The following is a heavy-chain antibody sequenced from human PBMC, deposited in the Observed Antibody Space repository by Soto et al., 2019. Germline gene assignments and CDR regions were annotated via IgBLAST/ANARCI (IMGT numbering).Heavy chain of an antibody. CDR2: ISGSGGST. V-gene: IGHV3-23*01. Sequence: LLDSGGGLVQPGGSLRLSCVASGFPFSSYAMTWVRQAPGKGLEWVSAISGSGGSTYYPDSVKGRFTISRDNSRNTLYLQMDRLRAEDTAVYFCAKTVTFDCWGQGTLVTVSS. CDR3: AKTVTFDC. J-gene: IGHJ4*02. CDR1: GFPFSSYA. D-gene: IGHD4-17*01.